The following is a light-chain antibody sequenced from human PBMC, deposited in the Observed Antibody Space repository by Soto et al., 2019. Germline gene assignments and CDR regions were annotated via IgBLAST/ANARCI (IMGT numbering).Light chain of an antibody. V-gene: IGKV2-30*02. CDR1: QSLIHSDGDTY. CDR3: MQGTHWPWT. J-gene: IGKJ1*01. CDR2: KGS. Sequence: DVVMTQSPLSLPVTLGQPASISCRSSQSLIHSDGDTYLNWFQQTPGQSPSRLIYKGSDRDSGVPHTWVGGGSGSDFTLKISRVEADDVVVYYYMQGTHWPWTFGQGTEVEIK.